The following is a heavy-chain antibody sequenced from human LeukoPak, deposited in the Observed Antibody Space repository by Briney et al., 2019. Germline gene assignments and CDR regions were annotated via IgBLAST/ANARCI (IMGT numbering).Heavy chain of an antibody. CDR3: ARDLHFYRGLCDI. V-gene: IGHV4-30-2*01. CDR2: IYHSGST. Sequence: PSETLSLTCAVSGGSISSGGYSWSWIRQPPGKGLEWIGYIYHSGSTYYNPSLKSRVTISVDRSKNHFSLTLTSVTAADTAVYYCARDLHFYRGLCDIWGQGTMVTVSS. J-gene: IGHJ3*02. D-gene: IGHD3-3*02. CDR1: GGSISSGGYS.